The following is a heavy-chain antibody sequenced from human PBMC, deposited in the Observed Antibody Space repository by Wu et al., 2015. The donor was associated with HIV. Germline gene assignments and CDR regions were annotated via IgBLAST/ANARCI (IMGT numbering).Heavy chain of an antibody. J-gene: IGHJ3*02. Sequence: QVQLVQSGAEVKKPGASVKGSCKASGFSFTNKYMHWVRQAPGQGLEWMGVMNPSANKISYAQSFQGRVTMTSDTSTTAVYMELDSLRSEDTAVYYCATRIGGTMEAFNIWGQGTLVTVSS. CDR3: ATRIGGTMEAFNI. CDR1: GFSFTNKY. V-gene: IGHV1-46*01. CDR2: MNPSANKI. D-gene: IGHD2/OR15-2a*01.